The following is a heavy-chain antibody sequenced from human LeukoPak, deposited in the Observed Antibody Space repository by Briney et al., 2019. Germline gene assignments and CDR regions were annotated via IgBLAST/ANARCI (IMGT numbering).Heavy chain of an antibody. CDR3: ATRKITMIVG. CDR1: GGSISSGGNS. V-gene: IGHV4-30-2*01. J-gene: IGHJ4*02. CDR2: IYHSGST. Sequence: SETLSLTCAVSGGSISSGGNSWSWIRQPPGKGLEWIGYIYHSGSTYYNPSLKSRVTISVDRSKNQFSLKLSSVTAADTAVYYCATRKITMIVGWGQGTLVTVSS. D-gene: IGHD3-22*01.